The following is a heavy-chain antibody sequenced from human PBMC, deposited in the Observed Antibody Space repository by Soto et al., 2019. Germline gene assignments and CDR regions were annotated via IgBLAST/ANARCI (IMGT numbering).Heavy chain of an antibody. Sequence: GGSLRLSCAASGFTFSSYSMNWVRQAPGKGLEWVSSISSSSSYIYYADSVKGRFTISRDNAKNSLYLQTNSLRAEDTAVYYCARDNPGFGELLSYYYGMDVWGQGTTVTVSS. CDR3: ARDNPGFGELLSYYYGMDV. CDR1: GFTFSSYS. V-gene: IGHV3-21*01. CDR2: ISSSSSYI. D-gene: IGHD3-10*01. J-gene: IGHJ6*02.